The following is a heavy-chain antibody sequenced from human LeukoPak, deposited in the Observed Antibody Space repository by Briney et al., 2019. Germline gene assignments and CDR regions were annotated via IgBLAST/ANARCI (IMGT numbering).Heavy chain of an antibody. V-gene: IGHV3-64D*06. CDR1: GFTFSSYA. Sequence: GGSLRLSCSASGFTFSSYAMHWVRQAPGKGLEYVSAISSNGGSTYYADSVKGRFTISRDNSKNTLYLQMSSLRAEDTAVYYCVKGKRVAAAGGFDYWAREPWSPSPQ. CDR2: ISSNGGST. CDR3: VKGKRVAAAGGFDY. D-gene: IGHD6-13*01. J-gene: IGHJ4*02.